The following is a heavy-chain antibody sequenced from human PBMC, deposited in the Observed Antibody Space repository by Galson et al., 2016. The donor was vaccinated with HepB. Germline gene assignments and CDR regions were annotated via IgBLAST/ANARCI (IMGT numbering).Heavy chain of an antibody. Sequence: SLRLSCAASGFTFSNAWMSWVRQAPGKGLEWVGRIKSKIDGGTTDYSAPVNGGFTISRDDSKNMLYLQLNSLRTGDTAVYYCTTSGYSYGRFGYWGQGALVTVSS. CDR1: GFTFSNAW. CDR2: IKSKIDGGTT. CDR3: TTSGYSYGRFGY. J-gene: IGHJ4*02. D-gene: IGHD5-12*01. V-gene: IGHV3-15*01.